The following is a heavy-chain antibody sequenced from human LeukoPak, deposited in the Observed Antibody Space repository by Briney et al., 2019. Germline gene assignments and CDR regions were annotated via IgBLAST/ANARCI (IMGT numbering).Heavy chain of an antibody. CDR3: ATEGRFGEFYFDY. CDR2: INPNSGGT. V-gene: IGHV1-2*04. Sequence: ASVKVSCKASGYTFTGYYMHWVRQAPGQGLEWMGWINPNSGGTNYAQKFQGWVTMTRDTSISTAYMELSRLRSDDTVVYYCATEGRFGEFYFDYWGQGTLVTVSS. D-gene: IGHD3-10*01. J-gene: IGHJ4*02. CDR1: GYTFTGYY.